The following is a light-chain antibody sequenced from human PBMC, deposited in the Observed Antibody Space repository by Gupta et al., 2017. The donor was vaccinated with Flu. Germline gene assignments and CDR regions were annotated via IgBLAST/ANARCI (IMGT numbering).Light chain of an antibody. CDR3: QQLNSYPLT. Sequence: DIQLTQSPSFLSASVGDRVTITCRASQGISSYLAWYQQKPGKAPKLIYAASTLQSGVPSRFSGSGSGTEFTLTISSLQPEDFAAYYCQQLNSYPLTFGGGTKVEIK. CDR2: AAS. J-gene: IGKJ4*01. CDR1: QGISSY. V-gene: IGKV1-9*01.